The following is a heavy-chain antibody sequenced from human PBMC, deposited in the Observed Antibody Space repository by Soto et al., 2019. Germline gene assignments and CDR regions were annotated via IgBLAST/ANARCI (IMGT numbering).Heavy chain of an antibody. CDR3: ARDTFSAFDV. J-gene: IGHJ3*01. CDR2: IRHDGSEK. Sequence: GGSLKIACTASRFTFSVSWVSWVRQAPGKGLEWVANIRHDGSEKFYVGSVKGRFTVSRDNAKNSLYLQMNSLRAEDTAVYYCARDTFSAFDVWGQGTMVTVSS. V-gene: IGHV3-7*01. CDR1: RFTFSVSW. D-gene: IGHD3-16*01.